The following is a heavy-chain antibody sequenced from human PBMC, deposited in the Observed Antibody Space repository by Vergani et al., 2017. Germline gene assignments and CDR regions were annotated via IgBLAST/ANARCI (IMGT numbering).Heavy chain of an antibody. D-gene: IGHD3-10*01. V-gene: IGHV3-74*01. CDR1: GFTFSSYW. CDR2: INSDGSST. CDR3: AREQGRIYYGMDV. Sequence: VQLVESGGGVVQPGRSLRLSCAASGFTFSSYWMHWVRQAPGKGLVWVSRINSDGSSTSYADSVKGRFTISRDNAKNTLYLQMNSLRAEDTAVYYCAREQGRIYYGMDVWGQGTTVTVSS. J-gene: IGHJ6*02.